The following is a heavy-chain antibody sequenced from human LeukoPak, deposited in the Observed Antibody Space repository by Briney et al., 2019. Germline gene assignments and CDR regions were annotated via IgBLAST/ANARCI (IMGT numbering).Heavy chain of an antibody. V-gene: IGHV3-72*01. CDR3: ATSSWYRLAY. CDR2: SRNKADSYTA. D-gene: IGHD6-13*01. Sequence: PAGGSLRLSCAASGFTFSDSFMSWVRQAPGKGLEWVGCSRNKADSYTAEYAASVKGRFTISRDESKNSLYLQISSLETEDAAVYYCATSSWYRLAYWGQGSLVTVSS. J-gene: IGHJ4*02. CDR1: GFTFSDSF.